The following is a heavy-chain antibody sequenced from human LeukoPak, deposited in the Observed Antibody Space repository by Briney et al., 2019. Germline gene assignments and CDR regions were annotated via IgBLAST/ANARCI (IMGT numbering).Heavy chain of an antibody. D-gene: IGHD1-26*01. Sequence: ASVKVSCKASGYIFSGFYMHWVRQAPGQGLEWMGWINPTSGGTNYAQKFQGRVTMTRDTSISTAYMDLSRLRSDDTAVYYCARGSIVGATFDYFDYWGQGTLVTVSS. CDR3: ARGSIVGATFDYFDY. CDR1: GYIFSGFY. V-gene: IGHV1-2*02. J-gene: IGHJ4*02. CDR2: INPTSGGT.